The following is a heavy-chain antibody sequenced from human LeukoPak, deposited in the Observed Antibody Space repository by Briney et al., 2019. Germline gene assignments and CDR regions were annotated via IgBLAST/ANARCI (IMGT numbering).Heavy chain of an antibody. V-gene: IGHV3-33*08. Sequence: GGSLRLSCAASGFIFSSYAMTWVRQAPGKGLEWVALIWYDGNNKYYADSVKGRFTISRDNSKNTLYLQMNSLRAEDTALYYCARQYCSGGDCYFFDWGQGTLVTVSS. CDR2: IWYDGNNK. D-gene: IGHD2-15*01. CDR1: GFIFSSYA. CDR3: ARQYCSGGDCYFFD. J-gene: IGHJ4*02.